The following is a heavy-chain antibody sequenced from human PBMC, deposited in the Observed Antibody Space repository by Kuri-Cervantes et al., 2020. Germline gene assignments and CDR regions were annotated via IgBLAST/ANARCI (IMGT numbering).Heavy chain of an antibody. CDR2: ISSSSSYI. CDR1: GFTFSSYA. Sequence: GGSLRLSCAASGFTFSSYAMSWVRQAPGKGLEWVSSISSSSSYIYYADSVKGRFTISRDNAKNSLYLQMNSLRAEDTAVYYCARDYSSSWYAPPIYYYYGMGVWGQGTTVTVSS. V-gene: IGHV3-21*01. J-gene: IGHJ6*02. CDR3: ARDYSSSWYAPPIYYYYGMGV. D-gene: IGHD6-13*01.